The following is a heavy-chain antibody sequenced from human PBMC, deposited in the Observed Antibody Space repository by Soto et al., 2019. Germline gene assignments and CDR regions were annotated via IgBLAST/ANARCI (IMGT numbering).Heavy chain of an antibody. Sequence: QVQLVQSGAEVKKPGSSVKVSCKASGGTFSSYTISWVRQAPGQGLEWMGRIIPILGIANYAQKFQGRVTITADKSPSTAYMELSSLRSEDTAVYYCARGGLAAAGTDYWGQGTLVTVSS. J-gene: IGHJ4*02. D-gene: IGHD6-13*01. CDR3: ARGGLAAAGTDY. CDR2: IIPILGIA. V-gene: IGHV1-69*02. CDR1: GGTFSSYT.